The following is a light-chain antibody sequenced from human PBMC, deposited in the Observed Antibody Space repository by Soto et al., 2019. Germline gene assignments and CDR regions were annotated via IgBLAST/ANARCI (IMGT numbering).Light chain of an antibody. CDR1: QSISSW. V-gene: IGKV1-5*01. CDR3: QQYNRYSLT. CDR2: DAS. Sequence: GDRVTITCRASQSISSWLAWYQQKPGKAPKLLIYDASSLESGVPSRFSGSGSDTEFTLTINNLQPDDFATYHCQQYNRYSLTFGGGTKV. J-gene: IGKJ4*01.